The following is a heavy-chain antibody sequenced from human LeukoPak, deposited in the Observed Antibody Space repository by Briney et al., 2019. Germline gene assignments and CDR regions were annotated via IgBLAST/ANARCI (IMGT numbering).Heavy chain of an antibody. CDR3: ARGLVGATDY. V-gene: IGHV4-39*07. D-gene: IGHD1-26*01. CDR2: IYYSGST. Sequence: SETLSLTCTVSGGSISSSSYYWGWIRQPPGKGLEWIRSIYYSGSTYYNPSLKSRVTISVDTSKNQFSLKLSSVTAADTAVYYCARGLVGATDYWGQGTLVTVSS. CDR1: GGSISSSSYY. J-gene: IGHJ4*02.